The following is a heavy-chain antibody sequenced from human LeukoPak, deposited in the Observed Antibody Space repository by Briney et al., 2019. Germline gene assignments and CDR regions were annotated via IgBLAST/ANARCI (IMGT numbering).Heavy chain of an antibody. CDR2: IYYSGST. CDR1: GGSISSSSYY. J-gene: IGHJ4*02. D-gene: IGHD6-6*01. CDR3: ARHRASTGSSSLSEFDY. V-gene: IGHV4-39*01. Sequence: SETLSLTCTVSGGSISSSSYYWGWIRQPPGKGLEWIGSIYYSGSTYYNPSLKSRVTISVDTSKNQFSLKLSSVTAADTAVYYCARHRASTGSSSLSEFDYWGQGTLVTVSS.